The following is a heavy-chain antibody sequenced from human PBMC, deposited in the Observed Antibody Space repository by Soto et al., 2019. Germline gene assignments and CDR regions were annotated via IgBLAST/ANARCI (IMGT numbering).Heavy chain of an antibody. Sequence: SQTLTLTCAISGDSVSSYSAAWNWIRQSPSGGLEWLGRTYYRSRFFSDYAESVKSRIIINPDTSKNQFSLQLKSVTPQDTAVYYCVRDRYSSSGWFDPWGPGTLVTVSS. J-gene: IGHJ5*02. CDR2: TYYRSRFFS. CDR3: VRDRYSSSGWFDP. CDR1: GDSVSSYSAA. D-gene: IGHD3-10*01. V-gene: IGHV6-1*01.